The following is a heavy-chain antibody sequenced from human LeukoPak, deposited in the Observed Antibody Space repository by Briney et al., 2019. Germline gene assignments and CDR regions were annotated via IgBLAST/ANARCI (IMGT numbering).Heavy chain of an antibody. Sequence: PSETLSLTCTVSGASISSYYWSWIRQPAGKGLEWIGRIHTRGGTRYNPSLKSRITMSVDASKNQFSLKLSSVTAADTAVYYCARDLALGYCPSSSCSSPLFDYWGQGTLVTVSS. CDR1: GASISSYY. V-gene: IGHV4-4*07. J-gene: IGHJ4*02. D-gene: IGHD2-2*01. CDR3: ARDLALGYCPSSSCSSPLFDY. CDR2: IHTRGGT.